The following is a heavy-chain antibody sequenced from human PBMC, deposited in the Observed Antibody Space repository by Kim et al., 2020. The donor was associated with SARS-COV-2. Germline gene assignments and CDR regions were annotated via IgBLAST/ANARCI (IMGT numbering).Heavy chain of an antibody. CDR1: GYSFTSYW. J-gene: IGHJ3*02. CDR3: ASHALRGSGNEAFDI. CDR2: IDPSDSYT. V-gene: IGHV5-10-1*01. D-gene: IGHD3-10*01. Sequence: GESLKISCKGSGYSFTSYWISWVRQMPGKGLEWMGRIDPSDSYTNYSPSFQGHVTISADKSISTAYLQWSSLKASDTAMYYCASHALRGSGNEAFDIWGQGTMVTVSS.